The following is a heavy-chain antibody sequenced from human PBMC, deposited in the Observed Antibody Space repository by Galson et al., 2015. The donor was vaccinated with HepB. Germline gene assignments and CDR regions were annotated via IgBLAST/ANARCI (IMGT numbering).Heavy chain of an antibody. CDR3: ARGSRRGVAGNYYYYGMDV. CDR2: IIPIFGTA. V-gene: IGHV1-69*05. J-gene: IGHJ6*02. CDR1: GGTFSSYA. Sequence: SVKVSCKASGGTFSSYAISWVRQAPGQGLEWMGGIIPIFGTANYAQKLQGRVTMTTDTSTSTAYMELRSLRSDDTAVYYCARGSRRGVAGNYYYYGMDVWGQGTTVTVSS. D-gene: IGHD6-19*01.